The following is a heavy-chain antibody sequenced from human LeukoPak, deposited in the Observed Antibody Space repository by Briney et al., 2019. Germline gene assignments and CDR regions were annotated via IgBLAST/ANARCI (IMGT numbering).Heavy chain of an antibody. CDR3: ARNSPPRIAARTKYNWFDP. J-gene: IGHJ5*02. D-gene: IGHD6-13*01. V-gene: IGHV4-31*03. CDR1: GGSISSGGYY. CDR2: IYYSGST. Sequence: PSQTLSLTCTVSGGSISSGGYYWSWIRQHPGKGLEWIGYIYYSGSTYYNPSLKSRVTISVDTSKNQFSLKLSSVTAADTAVYYCARNSPPRIAARTKYNWFDPWGQGTLVTVSS.